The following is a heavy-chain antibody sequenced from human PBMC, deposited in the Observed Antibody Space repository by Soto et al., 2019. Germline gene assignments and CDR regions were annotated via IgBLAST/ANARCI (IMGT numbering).Heavy chain of an antibody. V-gene: IGHV3-21*01. CDR2: ISSSSSYI. D-gene: IGHD6-6*01. J-gene: IGHJ5*02. CDR1: GFTFSSYS. Sequence: EVQLVESGGGLVKPGGSLRLSCAASGFTFSSYSMNWVRQAPGKGLEWVSSISSSSSYIYYADSVKGRFTISRDNAKNSLYLQMNSLSAEDTAVYYCASQGVFGIAARSLWFDPWGQGTLVTVSS. CDR3: ASQGVFGIAARSLWFDP.